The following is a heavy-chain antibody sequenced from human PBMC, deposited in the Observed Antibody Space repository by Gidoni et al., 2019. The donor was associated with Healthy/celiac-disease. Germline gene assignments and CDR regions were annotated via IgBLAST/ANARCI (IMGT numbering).Heavy chain of an antibody. V-gene: IGHV4-39*01. J-gene: IGHJ5*02. Sequence: QLQLQESGPGLVKPSETLSLTCTVSGGSISSSSYYWGWIRQPPGKGLEWIGSIYYSGSTYSNPSLKSRVTISVDTSKNQFSLKLSSVTAADTAVYYCARLSYSSSPWFDPWGQGTLVTVSS. CDR1: GGSISSSSYY. CDR2: IYYSGST. D-gene: IGHD6-13*01. CDR3: ARLSYSSSPWFDP.